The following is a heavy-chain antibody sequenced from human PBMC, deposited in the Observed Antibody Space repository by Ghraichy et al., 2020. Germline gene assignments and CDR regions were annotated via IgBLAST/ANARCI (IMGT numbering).Heavy chain of an antibody. V-gene: IGHV4-30-2*01. D-gene: IGHD3-10*02. CDR3: ARGGRMLTH. Sequence: SETLSLTCAVTGASVSRSDYSWTWIRQPPGKGLEWIGFIHQNGSTAYSPPLMSRVTISIDKSRNQFSLTLSSVTVADTALYFCARGGRMLTHWGQGALVTVSS. CDR1: GASVSRSDYS. J-gene: IGHJ4*02. CDR2: IHQNGST.